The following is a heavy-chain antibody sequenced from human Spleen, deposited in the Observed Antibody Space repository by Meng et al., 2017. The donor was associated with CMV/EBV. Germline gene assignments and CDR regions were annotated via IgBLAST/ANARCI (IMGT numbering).Heavy chain of an antibody. J-gene: IGHJ4*02. CDR2: IRGYNGNT. D-gene: IGHD2-2*01. V-gene: IGHV1-18*01. Sequence: ASVKVSCKASGYTFTSFGISWVRQAPGQGLEWMGWIRGYNGNTNYAQKFQDRVTMTTDTSTSTAYLELRSLRSDDTAVYYCARSCSSTSCRRIEGDYWGQGTLVTVSS. CDR1: GYTFTSFG. CDR3: ARSCSSTSCRRIEGDY.